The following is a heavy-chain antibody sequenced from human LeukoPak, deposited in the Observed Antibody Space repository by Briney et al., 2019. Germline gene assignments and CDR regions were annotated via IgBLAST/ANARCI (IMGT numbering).Heavy chain of an antibody. CDR1: GFTFSSYS. V-gene: IGHV3-21*01. D-gene: IGHD2-15*01. J-gene: IGHJ4*02. CDR3: ARDLWYCSGGSCFDY. CDR2: FSSSSSYI. Sequence: GGSLRLSCAASGFTFSSYSMNWVRQAPGKGLEWVSSFSSSSSYIYYADSVKGRFTISRDNAKNSLYLQMNSLRAEDTAVYYCARDLWYCSGGSCFDYWGQGTLVTVSS.